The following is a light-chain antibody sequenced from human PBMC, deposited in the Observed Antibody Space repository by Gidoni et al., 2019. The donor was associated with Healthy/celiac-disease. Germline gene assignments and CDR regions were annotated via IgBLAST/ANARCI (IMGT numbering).Light chain of an antibody. Sequence: DIKMTQSPSSLSASVGDRVTITCRASQSISSYLYWYQQKPGKAPKILIYAASSLQSGVPSRFSGSGSGTDFTLTISSLQPEDFATYYCQKSYSTSITFGQGTRLEIK. CDR2: AAS. CDR3: QKSYSTSIT. V-gene: IGKV1-39*01. CDR1: QSISSY. J-gene: IGKJ5*01.